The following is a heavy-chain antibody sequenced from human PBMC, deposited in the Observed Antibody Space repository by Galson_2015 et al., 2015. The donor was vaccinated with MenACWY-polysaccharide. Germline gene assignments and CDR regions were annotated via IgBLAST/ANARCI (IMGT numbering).Heavy chain of an antibody. J-gene: IGHJ4*02. CDR1: GYTFSDCY. Sequence: SVKVSCKASGYTFSDCYIHWVRQAPGQGLEWMGWINPNGGGTNYEQKYQARVTMTRDTSINTAYMELSRLSSDGTAVYYCTRGGGRYYVDYWGQGTLVTVSS. CDR3: TRGGGRYYVDY. V-gene: IGHV1-2*02. D-gene: IGHD6-19*01. CDR2: INPNGGGT.